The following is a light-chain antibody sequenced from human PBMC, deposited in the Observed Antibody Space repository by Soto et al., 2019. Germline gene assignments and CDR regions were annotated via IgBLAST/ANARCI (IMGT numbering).Light chain of an antibody. J-gene: IGLJ3*02. Sequence: QSVLTQSPSASASLGASVKLTCTLSNGHSSYAIAWHQQQPEKGPRYLMKLNSDGSHSKGDGIPDRFSGSSSGAERYLTISSLQSEDEGDYYCQTWGTGIRMFGGGTQLTVL. CDR2: LNSDGSH. CDR1: NGHSSYA. V-gene: IGLV4-69*02. CDR3: QTWGTGIRM.